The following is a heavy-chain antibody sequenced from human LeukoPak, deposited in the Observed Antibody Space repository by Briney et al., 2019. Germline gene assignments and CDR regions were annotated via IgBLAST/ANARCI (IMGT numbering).Heavy chain of an antibody. V-gene: IGHV3-33*08. D-gene: IGHD3-9*01. CDR3: ARVLRYFDWLFPLDY. CDR1: GFTFSSYG. CDR2: IWYDGSNK. J-gene: IGHJ4*02. Sequence: PGGSLRLSCAASGFTFSSYGMHWVRQAPGKGLEWVAVIWYDGSNKYYADSVKGRFTISRDNSKNTLYLQMNSLRAEDTAVYYCARVLRYFDWLFPLDYWGQGTLVTVSS.